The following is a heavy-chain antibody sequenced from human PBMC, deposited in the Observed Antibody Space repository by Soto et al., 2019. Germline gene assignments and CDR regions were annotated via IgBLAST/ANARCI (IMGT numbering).Heavy chain of an antibody. CDR3: NTTFGLSYYYYYGMDV. J-gene: IGHJ6*02. CDR1: GFTFNNAW. CDR2: IKRKSDGGTT. D-gene: IGHD3-3*01. Sequence: GSLRLSCTASGFTFNNAWMSWVRQAPGEGLEWVGHIKRKSDGGTTDYAAPVKGRFTSSRDDSKNMLYLHMNSLEIEDTAVYYCNTTFGLSYYYYYGMDVWGQGTTVTVS. V-gene: IGHV3-15*01.